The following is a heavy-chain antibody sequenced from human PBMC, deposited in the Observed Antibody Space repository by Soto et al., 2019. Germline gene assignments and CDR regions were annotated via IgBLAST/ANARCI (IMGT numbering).Heavy chain of an antibody. D-gene: IGHD4-4*01. CDR1: GYSFTSYW. CDR3: ARHQDYSQLDGIDYSYGMDV. V-gene: IGHV5-51*01. Sequence: GASLKISCKGSGYSFTSYWIGWVRQVPGKGLEWMGIIYPGDSDTRYSPSFQGQVTISADKSISTAYLQWSSMKASDTAMYYWARHQDYSQLDGIDYSYGMDVWGQGTTVTVSS. CDR2: IYPGDSDT. J-gene: IGHJ6*02.